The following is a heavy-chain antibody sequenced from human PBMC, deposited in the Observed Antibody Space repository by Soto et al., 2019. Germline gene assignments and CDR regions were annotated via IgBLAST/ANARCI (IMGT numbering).Heavy chain of an antibody. J-gene: IGHJ6*03. V-gene: IGHV3-33*01. CDR3: ASDSGGDYHNYSMDV. Sequence: QMQLVESGGGVVQPGTSLRLSCAASGFTFSNYAMHWVRQAPGKGLEWVPIIWYDGSDKNYGDSVKGRFTISRDNSKNTLYLQMNSLRVEDTAVYYCASDSGGDYHNYSMDVWGKGTTVSVSS. D-gene: IGHD4-17*01. CDR2: IWYDGSDK. CDR1: GFTFSNYA.